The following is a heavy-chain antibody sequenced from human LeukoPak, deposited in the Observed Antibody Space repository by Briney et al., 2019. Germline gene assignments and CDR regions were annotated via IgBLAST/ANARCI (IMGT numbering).Heavy chain of an antibody. Sequence: GESLKISCKPFGYSFTRYWIGWVRQTPGKGLEWVGIIYPGDSDTRYSHSFEGQVSISADKSIGTALLQWRSLKASDSAIYYCAKNTGEGNYFDHWGQGGPVTVSS. D-gene: IGHD3-16*01. CDR3: AKNTGEGNYFDH. CDR2: IYPGDSDT. J-gene: IGHJ4*02. V-gene: IGHV5-51*01. CDR1: GYSFTRYW.